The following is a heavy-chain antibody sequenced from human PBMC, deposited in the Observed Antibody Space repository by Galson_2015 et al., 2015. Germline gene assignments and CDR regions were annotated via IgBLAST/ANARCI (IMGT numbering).Heavy chain of an antibody. CDR1: GLSLSTSGMC. J-gene: IGHJ4*02. CDR3: ARSKGTRAGYSYGPPDY. CDR2: IDWDDDK. D-gene: IGHD5-18*01. Sequence: PALVKPTQTLTLTCTFSGLSLSTSGMCVSWIRQPPGKALEWLALIDWDDDKYYSTSLKTRLTISKDTSKNQVVLTMTNMDPVDTATYYCARSKGTRAGYSYGPPDYWGQGTLVTVSS. V-gene: IGHV2-70*01.